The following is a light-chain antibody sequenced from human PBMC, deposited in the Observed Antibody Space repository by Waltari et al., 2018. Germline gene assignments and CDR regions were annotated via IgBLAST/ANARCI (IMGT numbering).Light chain of an antibody. CDR1: QSIMSW. Sequence: DVQMTQSPSTLSASVGDTVSITCRASQSIMSWLAWYQQKAGKAPKVLISKASNVERWVPSRFSGSESGTDFTLTISNLQPDDFATYYCQQYNTDYTCGQGTILEIK. CDR2: KAS. V-gene: IGKV1-5*03. CDR3: QQYNTDYT. J-gene: IGKJ2*01.